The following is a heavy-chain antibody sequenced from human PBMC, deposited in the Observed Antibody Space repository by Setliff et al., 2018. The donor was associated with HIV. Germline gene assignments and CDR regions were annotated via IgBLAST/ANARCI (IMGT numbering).Heavy chain of an antibody. CDR2: VYDSGST. CDR1: GYSISSGYH. J-gene: IGHJ5*02. CDR3: ARGSKLVWGRWFDP. D-gene: IGHD6-6*01. V-gene: IGHV4-38-2*01. Sequence: SETLSLTCAISGYSISSGYHWSWIRQAPRKRLEWIGEVYDSGSTNYNPSLKSRVTVTVDTSKNQFSLRLNSVTAADTAVYYCARGSKLVWGRWFDPWGQGTLVTVSS.